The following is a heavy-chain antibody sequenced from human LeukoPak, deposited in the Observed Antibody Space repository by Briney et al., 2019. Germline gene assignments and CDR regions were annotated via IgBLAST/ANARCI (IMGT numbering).Heavy chain of an antibody. CDR2: INHSGST. J-gene: IGHJ3*02. CDR1: GGSFSGYY. CDR3: ARARLERPSRAFHI. V-gene: IGHV4-34*01. Sequence: SETLSLTFAVYGGSFSGYYWSWIRQPPGKGLEWIGEINHSGSTNYNPSLKSRVTISVDTSKNQFSLRLSSVTAADTAVYYCARARLERPSRAFHIWGQGTMVTVSS. D-gene: IGHD1-1*01.